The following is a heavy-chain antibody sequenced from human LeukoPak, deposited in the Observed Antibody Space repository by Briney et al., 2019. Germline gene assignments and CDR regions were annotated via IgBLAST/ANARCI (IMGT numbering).Heavy chain of an antibody. J-gene: IGHJ4*02. Sequence: PGGSLRLSCAASGFTFSDYYMSWIRQAPGKGLEWVSYISSSGSTIYYADSVKGRFTISRDNAKHSLYLQMNSLRAEDTAVYYCARRAGVYSHPYDYWGQGTLVTVSS. CDR1: GFTFSDYY. CDR3: ARRAGVYSHPYDY. D-gene: IGHD4-23*01. CDR2: ISSSGSTI. V-gene: IGHV3-11*01.